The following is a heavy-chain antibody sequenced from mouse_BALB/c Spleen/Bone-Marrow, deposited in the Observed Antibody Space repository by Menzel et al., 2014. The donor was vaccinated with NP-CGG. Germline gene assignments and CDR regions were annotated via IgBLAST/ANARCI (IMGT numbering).Heavy chain of an antibody. J-gene: IGHJ2*01. CDR3: ASYVYGYYFDY. D-gene: IGHD2-2*01. CDR2: IDPANGNT. V-gene: IGHV14-3*02. CDR1: GFNIKDTY. Sequence: EVQLQQSGAELVKSGASVKLSCTASGFNIKDTYMHWVKQRPEQGLEWIGRIDPANGNTKYDPKFQGKVTITADTSSNTAYLQLSSLTSEDAAVYYCASYVYGYYFDYWGQGTTLTVSS.